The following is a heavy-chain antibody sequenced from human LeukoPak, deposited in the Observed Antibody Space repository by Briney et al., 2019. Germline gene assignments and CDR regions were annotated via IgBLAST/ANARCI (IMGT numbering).Heavy chain of an antibody. J-gene: IGHJ4*02. CDR1: GFTFSSYG. D-gene: IGHD6-6*01. Sequence: GGSLRLSCAASGFTFSSYGMHWVRQAPGKGLEWVAVIWYGGSNKYYADSVKGRFTISRDNSKNTLYLQMNSLRAEDTAVYYCAKDGGGYSSSSCLDYWGQGTLVTVSS. CDR2: IWYGGSNK. CDR3: AKDGGGYSSSSCLDY. V-gene: IGHV3-30*02.